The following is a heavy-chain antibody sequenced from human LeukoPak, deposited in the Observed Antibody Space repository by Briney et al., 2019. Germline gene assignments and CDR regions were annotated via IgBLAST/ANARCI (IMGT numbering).Heavy chain of an antibody. Sequence: GGSLRLSCSASAFTFSRYVMHWVRQAPGKGLEYVSGMRSNGGSTYYADSVKGRFTISRDNSKNTLYLQMSTVKAEDTAVYYCVKGGTTVDSFDIWGQGTMVTVSS. J-gene: IGHJ3*02. CDR2: MRSNGGST. CDR1: AFTFSRYV. CDR3: VKGGTTVDSFDI. D-gene: IGHD4-17*01. V-gene: IGHV3-64D*06.